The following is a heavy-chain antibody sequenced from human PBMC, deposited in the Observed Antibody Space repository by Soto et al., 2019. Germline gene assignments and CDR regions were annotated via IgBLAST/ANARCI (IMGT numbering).Heavy chain of an antibody. CDR2: IYPGDSET. J-gene: IGHJ5*01. CDR3: DSRFSDRWLQSWFDS. D-gene: IGHD5-12*01. V-gene: IGHV5-51*01. Sequence: LGESLKISCKGFGYRFTTFSIAWVRQMPGKGLEWMGIIYPGDSETRYSPSFQGQVTISADKSINTVYLQWSSLKASDTAIYYCDSRFSDRWLQSWFDSWGQGTLVTVSS. CDR1: GYRFTTFS.